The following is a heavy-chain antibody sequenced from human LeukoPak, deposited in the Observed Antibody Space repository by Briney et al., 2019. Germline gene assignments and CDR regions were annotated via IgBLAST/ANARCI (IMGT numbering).Heavy chain of an antibody. V-gene: IGHV4-59*12. CDR2: IYYSGSA. CDR3: ARVAYSGYDYRGYFDY. D-gene: IGHD5-12*01. J-gene: IGHJ4*02. CDR1: GGSISTYY. Sequence: PSETLSLTCTVSGGSISTYYWSWIRQPPGKGLEWIGYIYYSGSANYNPSLKSRVTISVDTSKNQFSLKLSSVTAADTAVSYCARVAYSGYDYRGYFDYWGQGTLVTVSS.